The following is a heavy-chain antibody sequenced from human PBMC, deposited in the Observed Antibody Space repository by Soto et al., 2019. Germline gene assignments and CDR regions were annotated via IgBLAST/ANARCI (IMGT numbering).Heavy chain of an antibody. J-gene: IGHJ6*02. CDR2: INSDGSST. V-gene: IGHV3-74*01. D-gene: IGHD6-19*01. CDR1: GFTFSSYW. CDR3: ARQYSSGSYYYYGMDV. Sequence: GGSLRLSCAASGFTFSSYWMHWVRQAPGKGLVWVSRINSDGSSTSYADSVKGRFTISRDNAKNTLYLQMNSLRAEDTAVYYCARQYSSGSYYYYGMDVWGQGTTGTVSS.